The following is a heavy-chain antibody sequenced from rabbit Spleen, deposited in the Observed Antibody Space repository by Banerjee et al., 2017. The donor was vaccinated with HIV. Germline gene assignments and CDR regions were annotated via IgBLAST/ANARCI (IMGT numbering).Heavy chain of an antibody. J-gene: IGHJ2*01. Sequence: ELVESGGGLVQPGESLKLSCTASGFSFSSIYWICWVRQAPGKGLEWIACIDTGDGDTDYANWAKGRFTISKTSSTIVTLQMTSLTAADTATYFCARNYVNVFDPWGQGTLVTVS. V-gene: IGHV1S45*01. D-gene: IGHD1-1*01. CDR3: ARNYVNVFDP. CDR1: GFSFSSIYW. CDR2: IDTGDGDT.